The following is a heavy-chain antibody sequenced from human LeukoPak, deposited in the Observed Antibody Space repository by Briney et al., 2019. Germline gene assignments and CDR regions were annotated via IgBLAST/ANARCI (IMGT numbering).Heavy chain of an antibody. CDR1: GFTFSTNW. V-gene: IGHV3-74*01. Sequence: GGSLRLSCAASGFTFSTNWMHWVRQAPGKGLVWVSRINSAGSSTSYADSVKGRFTISRDNARDTLYLQMNSLRAEDTAVYYCARGGAYKIDPWGQGTLVTVSS. D-gene: IGHD5-24*01. CDR3: ARGGAYKIDP. CDR2: INSAGSST. J-gene: IGHJ5*02.